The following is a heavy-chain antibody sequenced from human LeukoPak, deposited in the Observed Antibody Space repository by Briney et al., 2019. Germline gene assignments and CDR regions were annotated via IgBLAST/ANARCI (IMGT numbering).Heavy chain of an antibody. J-gene: IGHJ4*02. V-gene: IGHV4-31*03. CDR2: IYYSGST. CDR1: GGSISSGGYY. D-gene: IGHD6-13*01. CDR3: AGIAAAGTIQESSFFDY. Sequence: SQTLSLTCTVSGGSISSGGYYWSWIRQHPGKGLEWIGYIYYSGSTYYNPSLKSRVTISVDTSKNQFSLKLSSVTAADTAVYYCAGIAAAGTIQESSFFDYWGQGTLVTVSS.